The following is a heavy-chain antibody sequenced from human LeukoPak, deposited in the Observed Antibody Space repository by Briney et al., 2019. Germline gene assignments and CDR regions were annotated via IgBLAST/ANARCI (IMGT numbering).Heavy chain of an antibody. CDR3: ARGSRGDTAMVRIEDY. V-gene: IGHV1-18*01. CDR2: ISAYNGNT. D-gene: IGHD5-18*01. CDR1: GYTFTSYG. Sequence: ASVTVSCTASGYTFTSYGISWVRQAPGQGLEWMGWISAYNGNTNYAQKLQGRVTMTTDTSTSTAYMELRSLRSDDTAVYYCARGSRGDTAMVRIEDYWGQGTLVTVSS. J-gene: IGHJ4*02.